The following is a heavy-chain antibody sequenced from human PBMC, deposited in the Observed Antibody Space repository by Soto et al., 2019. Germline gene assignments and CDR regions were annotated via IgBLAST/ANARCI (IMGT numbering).Heavy chain of an antibody. Sequence: VQLVESGGGLVQPGGSLRLSCAASGFSFSTYWMAWVRQAPGKGLEWVANIDQGGGEMYYVVSGRGRFTIPRDNAKNSLYLQMNSVRAEDTGIYDCARGGNWFDPWGKGTLVSVAS. V-gene: IGHV3-7*05. D-gene: IGHD3-10*01. CDR3: ARGGNWFDP. CDR1: GFSFSTYW. CDR2: IDQGGGEM. J-gene: IGHJ5*02.